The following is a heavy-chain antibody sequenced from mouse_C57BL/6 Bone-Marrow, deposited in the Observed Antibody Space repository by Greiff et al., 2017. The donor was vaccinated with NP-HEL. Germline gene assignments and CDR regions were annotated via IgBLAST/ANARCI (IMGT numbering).Heavy chain of an antibody. CDR3: ASPHYYSSSHFDY. J-gene: IGHJ2*01. CDR1: GYTFTSYG. CDR2: IYPRSGNT. Sequence: QVQLQQSGAELARPGASVKLSCKASGYTFTSYGISWVKQRTGQGLEWIGEIYPRSGNTYYNEKFKGKATLNADKSSSTAYMALRSLTSEDSAVYFCASPHYYSSSHFDYWGQGTTLTVSS. D-gene: IGHD1-1*01. V-gene: IGHV1-81*01.